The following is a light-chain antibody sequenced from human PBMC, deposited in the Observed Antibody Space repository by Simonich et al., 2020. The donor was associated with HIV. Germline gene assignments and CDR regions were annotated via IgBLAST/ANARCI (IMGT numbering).Light chain of an antibody. CDR1: QRVLYSSNNKNY. Sequence: DIVMNQSPDSLAVSLGERATINCKSSQRVLYSSNNKNYLAWYQQKPVQPPKLLIYWASTRETGVPDRFSGSGSVTDFTLTISSLQAEDVAVYYCQQYFSTPRTFGQGTKVEIK. CDR3: QQYFSTPRT. CDR2: WAS. V-gene: IGKV4-1*01. J-gene: IGKJ1*01.